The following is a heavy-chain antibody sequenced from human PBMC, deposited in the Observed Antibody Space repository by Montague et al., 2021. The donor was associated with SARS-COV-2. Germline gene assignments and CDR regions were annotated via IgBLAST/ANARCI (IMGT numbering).Heavy chain of an antibody. CDR2: ISYDGSNK. V-gene: IGHV3-30-3*01. CDR1: GFTFSSYA. Sequence: SRRLSCAASGFTFSSYAMHWVRQAPGKGLEWVAVISYDGSNKYYADSVKGRFTISRDNSKNTLYLQMNSLRAEDTAVYYCARDTALFCSSTSCYLGDFDYWGQGTLVTVSS. D-gene: IGHD2-2*01. CDR3: ARDTALFCSSTSCYLGDFDY. J-gene: IGHJ4*02.